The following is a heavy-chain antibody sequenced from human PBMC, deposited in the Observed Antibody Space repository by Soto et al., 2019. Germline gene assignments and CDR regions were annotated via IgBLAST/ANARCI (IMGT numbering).Heavy chain of an antibody. J-gene: IGHJ5*02. V-gene: IGHV1-3*01. CDR1: GYTFTSYA. CDR3: ARSPSFGVVIKNNWSDL. D-gene: IGHD3-3*01. Sequence: ASVKVSCKASGYTFTSYAMHWVRQAPGQRLEWMGWINAGNGNTKYSQKFQGRVTITRDTSASTAYMELSSLRSEDTAVYYCARSPSFGVVIKNNWSDLWGQGTLVTVSS. CDR2: INAGNGNT.